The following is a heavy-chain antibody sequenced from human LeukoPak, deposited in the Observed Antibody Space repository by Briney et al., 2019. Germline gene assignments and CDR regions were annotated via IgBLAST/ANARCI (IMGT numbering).Heavy chain of an antibody. J-gene: IGHJ5*02. CDR2: IYSSGNT. CDR3: ARENIELVPAAVDGWFDP. D-gene: IGHD2-2*01. Sequence: SETLSLTCTVSGDSISGVSSYWSRIRQPAGKALEWIGRIYSSGNTNYNPSLKSRVTMSLDTSKNQFSLKLTSVTAADTAVYYCARENIELVPAAVDGWFDPWGQGTLVTVSS. CDR1: GDSISGVSSY. V-gene: IGHV4-61*02.